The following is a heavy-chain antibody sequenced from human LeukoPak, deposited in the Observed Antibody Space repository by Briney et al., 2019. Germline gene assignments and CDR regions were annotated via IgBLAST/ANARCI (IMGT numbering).Heavy chain of an antibody. CDR2: ISYDGSHK. CDR3: ARGGSYSSGWYPFDY. Sequence: PGRSLRLSCAASGFTFRNYAMTWVRQAPGKGLVWVAIISYDGSHKYYADSVKGRFTISRDNSRDILYLQMNSLRAEDTAVYYCARGGSYSSGWYPFDYWGQGTLVTVSS. D-gene: IGHD6-19*01. CDR1: GFTFRNYA. J-gene: IGHJ4*02. V-gene: IGHV3-30*04.